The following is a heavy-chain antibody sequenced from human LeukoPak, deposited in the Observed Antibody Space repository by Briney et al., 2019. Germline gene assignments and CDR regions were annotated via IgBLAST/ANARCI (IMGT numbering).Heavy chain of an antibody. CDR2: INPNSGGT. V-gene: IGHV1-2*02. CDR1: GYTFTSYY. D-gene: IGHD3-22*01. CDR3: ARAEYYYDSSGLKGLPFDY. Sequence: ASVKVSCKASGYTFTSYYMHWVRQAPGQGLEWMGWINPNSGGTNYAQKFQGRVTMTRDTSISTAYMELSRLRSDDTAVYYCARAEYYYDSSGLKGLPFDYWGQGTLVTVSS. J-gene: IGHJ4*02.